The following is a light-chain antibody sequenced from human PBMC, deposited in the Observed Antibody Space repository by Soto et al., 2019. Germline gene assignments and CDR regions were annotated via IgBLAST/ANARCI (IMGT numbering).Light chain of an antibody. CDR1: SSDVGAYKY. J-gene: IGLJ1*01. V-gene: IGLV2-11*01. Sequence: QSALTQPRSVSGSPGQSVTISCTGTSSDVGAYKYVSWYQQHPGKAPKVMIYEVSKRPSGVPDRFSGSKSGNTASLTISGLQAEDEADYYCCSHAGSYTYVFGTGTKVTVL. CDR3: CSHAGSYTYV. CDR2: EVS.